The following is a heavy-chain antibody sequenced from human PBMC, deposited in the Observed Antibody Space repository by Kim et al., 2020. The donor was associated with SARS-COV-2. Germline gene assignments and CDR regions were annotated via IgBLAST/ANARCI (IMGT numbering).Heavy chain of an antibody. J-gene: IGHJ4*02. V-gene: IGHV5-51*01. Sequence: SFQGQVTISADKSISTAYLQWSSLKAADTAMYYCARLVGATMRGSGGFDYWGQGTLVTVSS. CDR3: ARLVGATMRGSGGFDY. D-gene: IGHD1-26*01.